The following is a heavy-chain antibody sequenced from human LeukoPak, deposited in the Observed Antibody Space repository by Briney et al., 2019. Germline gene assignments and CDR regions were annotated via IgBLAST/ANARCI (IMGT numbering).Heavy chain of an antibody. Sequence: ASVKVSCKASGYPFTDYYLHWVRQAPGQGLEWMGLINLKSGDTNYAQKFQGRVTMTSDTSISTAYMELSRLKASDTAMYYCARRSNIATPLFDYWGQGTLVTVSS. V-gene: IGHV1-2*06. CDR3: ARRSNIATPLFDY. D-gene: IGHD6-6*01. CDR1: GYPFTDYY. J-gene: IGHJ4*02. CDR2: INLKSGDT.